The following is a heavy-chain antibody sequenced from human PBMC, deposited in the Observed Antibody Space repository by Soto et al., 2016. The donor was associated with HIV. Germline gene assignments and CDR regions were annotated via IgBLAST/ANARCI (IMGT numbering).Heavy chain of an antibody. CDR2: ISAYNGNT. V-gene: IGHV1-18*01. Sequence: QVQLVQSGAEVKKPGSSVKVSCKASGGTFTTSAISWVRQAPGQGLEWMGWISAYNGNTNYAQKLQGRVTMTTDTSTSTAYMELRSLRSDDTAVYYCARVVRLVTSSYYYYYMDVWGKGTTVTVSS. D-gene: IGHD3-10*01. CDR1: GGTFTTSA. J-gene: IGHJ6*03. CDR3: ARVVRLVTSSYYYYYMDV.